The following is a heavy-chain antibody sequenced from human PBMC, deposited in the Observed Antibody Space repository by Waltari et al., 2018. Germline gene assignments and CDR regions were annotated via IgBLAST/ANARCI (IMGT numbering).Heavy chain of an antibody. CDR1: GGSISSSSYY. J-gene: IGHJ1*01. CDR2: IYYSGRT. CDR3: ARSRPGYFQH. D-gene: IGHD6-13*01. Sequence: QLQLQESGPGLVKPSETLSLTCTVSGGSISSSSYYWGWIRQPPGKGLEWIGSIYYSGRTYYNPSLKSRVTISVDTSKNQFSLKLSSVTAADTAVYYCARSRPGYFQHWGQGTLVTVSS. V-gene: IGHV4-39*07.